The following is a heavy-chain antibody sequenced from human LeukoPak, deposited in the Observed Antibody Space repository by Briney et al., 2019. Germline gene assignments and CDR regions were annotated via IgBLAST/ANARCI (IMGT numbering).Heavy chain of an antibody. CDR2: ISGSGGST. CDR3: AKVSRRAAVAFWMNY. J-gene: IGHJ4*02. V-gene: IGHV3-23*01. CDR1: GFTFSSYA. D-gene: IGHD6-13*01. Sequence: PGGSLRLSCAASGFTFSSYAMSWVRQAPGKGLEWVSTISGSGGSTYYADSVKGRFTISRDNSKNTLYLQMNSLRADDTAVYHCAKVSRRAAVAFWMNYWGQGTLVTVSS.